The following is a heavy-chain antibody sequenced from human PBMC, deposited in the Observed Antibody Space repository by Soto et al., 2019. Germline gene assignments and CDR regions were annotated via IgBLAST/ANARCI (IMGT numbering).Heavy chain of an antibody. V-gene: IGHV2-5*02. J-gene: IGHJ4*02. CDR2: IYWDDDK. D-gene: IGHD3-16*01. CDR1: GLSLSTSGVG. CDR3: VHKGGGDRILDY. Sequence: QITLKESGPTLVKPTQTLTLTCTFSGLSLSTSGVGVGWIRQPPGKALEWLALIYWDDDKRYSPSLKSRLTITKDTSKNQVVLTMTNMDPVDTATYYCVHKGGGDRILDYWGQGTLVTVSS.